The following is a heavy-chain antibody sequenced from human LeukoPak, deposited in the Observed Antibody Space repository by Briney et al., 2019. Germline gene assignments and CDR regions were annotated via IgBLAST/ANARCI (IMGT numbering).Heavy chain of an antibody. CDR1: GGSISSGSYY. D-gene: IGHD5-18*01. J-gene: IGHJ4*02. Sequence: SETLSLTCTVSGGSISSGSYYWSWIRQPAGKGLEWIGRIYTSGSTNYNPSLKSRVTISVDTSKNQFSLKLSSVTAADTAVYYCARGPPRYTSYWGQGALVIVSS. CDR3: ARGPPRYTSY. V-gene: IGHV4-61*02. CDR2: IYTSGST.